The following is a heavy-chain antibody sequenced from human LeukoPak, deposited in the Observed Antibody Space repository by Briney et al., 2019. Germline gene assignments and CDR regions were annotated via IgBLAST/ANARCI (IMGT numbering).Heavy chain of an antibody. CDR1: GFTFNTYG. CDR3: ANLARPLDY. D-gene: IGHD6-6*01. CDR2: ISYDGSNK. Sequence: GSLRLSCAASGFTFNTYGMHWVRQAPGKGLEWVAVISYDGSNKNYADSVKGRFTISRDNSKNTLYLQMNSLKPEDTAVYYCANLARPLDYWGQGALVTVSS. V-gene: IGHV3-30*18. J-gene: IGHJ4*02.